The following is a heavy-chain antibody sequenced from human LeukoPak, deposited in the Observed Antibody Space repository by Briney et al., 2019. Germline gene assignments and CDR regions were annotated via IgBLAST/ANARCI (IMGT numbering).Heavy chain of an antibody. V-gene: IGHV4-59*02. CDR2: IFYSGST. CDR1: GGSVSSYY. J-gene: IGHJ6*03. CDR3: ARDSPTIFGAVTPYYYYMDV. Sequence: PSETLSLTCTVSGGSVSSYYWSWIRQPPGKGLEWIGYIFYSGSTNYNPSLKSRVTISVDTSKNQFSLKLSSVTAADTAVYYCARDSPTIFGAVTPYYYYMDVWGKGTTVTVSS. D-gene: IGHD3-3*01.